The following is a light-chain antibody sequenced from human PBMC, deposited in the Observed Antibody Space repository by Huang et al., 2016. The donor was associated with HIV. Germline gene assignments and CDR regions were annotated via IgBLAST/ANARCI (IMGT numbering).Light chain of an antibody. CDR3: QERASWPPFT. CDR1: QSVGSD. Sequence: EVVLTQSPATLSLSPGERATPSCRASQSVGSDLAWYQQKPGQAPRLLIFDASNRATGIPVRFSGSGSGTDFTLTISSLEPEDFAVYYCQERASWPPFTFGPGTKVDIK. J-gene: IGKJ3*01. CDR2: DAS. V-gene: IGKV3-11*01.